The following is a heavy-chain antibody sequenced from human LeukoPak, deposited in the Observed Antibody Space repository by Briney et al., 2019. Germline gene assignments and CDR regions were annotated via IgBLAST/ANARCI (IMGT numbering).Heavy chain of an antibody. J-gene: IGHJ4*02. Sequence: GESLKISCKGSGYNFTNYWIGWVRQMPGKGLEWMGIIHPDDSDTRYSPSFQGQVTISADKSISTAYLQWSSLKASDTAMYYCARPNYDSSGPFDYWGQGTLVTVSS. D-gene: IGHD3-22*01. CDR1: GYNFTNYW. V-gene: IGHV5-51*01. CDR2: IHPDDSDT. CDR3: ARPNYDSSGPFDY.